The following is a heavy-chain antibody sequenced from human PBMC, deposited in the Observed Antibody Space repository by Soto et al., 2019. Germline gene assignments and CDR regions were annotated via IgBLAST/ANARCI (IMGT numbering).Heavy chain of an antibody. J-gene: IGHJ3*02. CDR3: ARSRGYYDSSGYFLAFDI. CDR1: GYTFTSYA. D-gene: IGHD3-22*01. Sequence: GASVKVSCKASGYTFTSYAMHWVRQAPGQRLEWMGWINAGNGNTKYSQKFQGRVTITRDESTSTAYMELSSLRSEDTAVYYCARSRGYYDSSGYFLAFDIWGQGTMVTVSS. CDR2: INAGNGNT. V-gene: IGHV1-3*01.